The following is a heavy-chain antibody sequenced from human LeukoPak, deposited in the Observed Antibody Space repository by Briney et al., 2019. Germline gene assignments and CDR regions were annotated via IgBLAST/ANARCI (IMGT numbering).Heavy chain of an antibody. CDR1: GFTFDDYA. CDR2: ISWNSGSI. D-gene: IGHD3-3*01. J-gene: IGHJ4*02. CDR3: AKGRYYDFWSGYLDY. Sequence: GGSLRLSCAASGFTFDDYAMHWVRQAPGKGLDWVSGISWNSGSIGYADSVKGRFTISRDNAKNSLYLQMNSLRAEDTALYYCAKGRYYDFWSGYLDYWGQGTLVTVSS. V-gene: IGHV3-9*01.